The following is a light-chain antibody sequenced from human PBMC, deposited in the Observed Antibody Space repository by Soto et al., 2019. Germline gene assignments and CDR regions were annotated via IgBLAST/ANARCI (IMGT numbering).Light chain of an antibody. CDR1: QSISSY. J-gene: IGKJ1*01. CDR3: QQSYSTPRT. V-gene: IGKV1-39*01. Sequence: DIQMTQSPSSLSASVGDRLSITCRASQSISSYLHWYQQKSGKAPKLLIYAASSLQSGVPSRFSGSGSGTDFTLTISSLQPEDFATYFFQQSYSTPRTFGQGTKVEIK. CDR2: AAS.